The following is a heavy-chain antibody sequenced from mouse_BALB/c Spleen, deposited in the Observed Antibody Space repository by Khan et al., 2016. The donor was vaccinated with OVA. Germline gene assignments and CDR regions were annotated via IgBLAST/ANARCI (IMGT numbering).Heavy chain of an antibody. J-gene: IGHJ3*01. CDR1: GYTFTDYA. Sequence: VQLQESGAELVRPGVSVKISCKGSGYTFTDYAMHWVKQSHEKSLEWIGVISTEHGHATYNQTFKGKATMTVDKSSSTAYMELSRLTSDDSAISYFARRCKFAYWGQGTLVTVSA. CDR2: ISTEHGHA. V-gene: IGHV1S137*01. CDR3: ARRCKFAY.